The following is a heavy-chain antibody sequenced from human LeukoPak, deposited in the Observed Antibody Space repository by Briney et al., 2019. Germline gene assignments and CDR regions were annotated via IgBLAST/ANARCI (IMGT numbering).Heavy chain of an antibody. D-gene: IGHD5-24*01. CDR1: GFTFSSHW. CDR3: ARDRGWLTFDY. J-gene: IGHJ4*02. CDR2: IKVDGSDK. Sequence: GGSLRLSCAASGFTFSSHWMIWVCQAPGKGLEFVANIKVDGSDKYYGDSVKGRFTISRDNAKNSLYLQMGGLRAEDTAVYYCARDRGWLTFDYWGQGTLVTVSS. V-gene: IGHV3-7*01.